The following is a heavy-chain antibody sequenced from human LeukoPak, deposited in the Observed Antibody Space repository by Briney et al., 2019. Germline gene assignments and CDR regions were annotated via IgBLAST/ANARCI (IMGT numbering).Heavy chain of an antibody. D-gene: IGHD3-22*01. J-gene: IGHJ3*02. CDR1: GGSISSSSYY. V-gene: IGHV4-39*01. CDR2: IYYSGST. Sequence: KPSETLSLTCTVSGGSISSSSYYWGWIRQPPGKGLEWIGSIYYSGSTHYNPSLKSRVTISVDTSKNQFSLKLSSVTAADTAVYYCVFAATEYDSSADGAFDIWGQGTMVTVSS. CDR3: VFAATEYDSSADGAFDI.